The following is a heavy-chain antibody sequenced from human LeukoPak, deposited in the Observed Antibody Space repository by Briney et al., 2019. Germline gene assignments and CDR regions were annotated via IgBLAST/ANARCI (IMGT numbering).Heavy chain of an antibody. J-gene: IGHJ3*02. D-gene: IGHD1-26*01. CDR2: IYTSGST. Sequence: SETLSLTCTVSGGSLSSGCYYWRWIRQPAGKGLEWIGRIYTSGSTNYNPSLKSRVTISVDTCKNQCSLKLSSVTAGDTAVYYCAREGFNREIDIWGQGTMVTVSS. CDR1: GGSLSSGCYY. CDR3: AREGFNREIDI. V-gene: IGHV4-61*02.